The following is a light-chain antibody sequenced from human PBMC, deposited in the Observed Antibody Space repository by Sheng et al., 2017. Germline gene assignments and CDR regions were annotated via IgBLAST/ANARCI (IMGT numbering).Light chain of an antibody. J-gene: IGKJ4*01. Sequence: EIVLTQSPGTLSLSPGERATLSCRASQSVSSSYLAWYQQKPDQAPRLVIYGASSRATGIPDRFSGSGSGTDFTLTISRLEPEDFAVYYCQQRRNWPPLTFGGGTKVEIK. V-gene: IGKV3D-20*02. CDR2: GAS. CDR1: QSVSSSY. CDR3: QQRRNWPPLT.